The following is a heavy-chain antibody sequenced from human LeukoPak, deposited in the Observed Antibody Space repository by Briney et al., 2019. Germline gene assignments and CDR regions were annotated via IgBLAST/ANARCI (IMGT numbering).Heavy chain of an antibody. CDR2: ISTYNGNT. D-gene: IGHD1-1*01. V-gene: IGHV1-18*01. Sequence: PSASVKVSCKASGYTFTTYAITWVRQAPGQGLEWMGWISTYNGNTNYAQKLQGRVTMTTDTSTSTAYMELRSLRSDDTAVYHCASFSPTTVTFDYWGQGTLVTVSS. CDR1: GYTFTTYA. J-gene: IGHJ4*02. CDR3: ASFSPTTVTFDY.